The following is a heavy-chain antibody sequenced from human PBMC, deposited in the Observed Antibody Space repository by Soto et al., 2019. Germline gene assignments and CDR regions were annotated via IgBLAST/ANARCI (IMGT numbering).Heavy chain of an antibody. CDR1: GYTFTVYY. CDR2: INPKSGGT. V-gene: IGHV1-2*02. CDR3: ATTGNYGSGTSFRVDY. Sequence: ASVKVSCKASGYTFTVYYMHWVRQAPGQGLEWMGWINPKSGGTMYPQKFQGRVTMTWDTSISTAYMALTRLRSDDTAVYYCATTGNYGSGTSFRVDYWGQGTLVTVSS. J-gene: IGHJ4*02. D-gene: IGHD3-10*01.